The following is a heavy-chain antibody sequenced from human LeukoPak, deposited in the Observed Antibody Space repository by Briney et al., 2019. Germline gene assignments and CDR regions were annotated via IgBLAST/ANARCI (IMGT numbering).Heavy chain of an antibody. V-gene: IGHV3-9*01. Sequence: PGGSLRLSCAASGFTFDDYAMHWVRQAPGKGLEWVSGISWNSGSIGYADSVKGRFTISRDNAKNSLYLQMNSLRAEDTALYYCAKAGYSSSWYGRYYYYYMDVWGKGTTVTVSS. CDR1: GFTFDDYA. CDR2: ISWNSGSI. CDR3: AKAGYSSSWYGRYYYYYMDV. J-gene: IGHJ6*03. D-gene: IGHD6-13*01.